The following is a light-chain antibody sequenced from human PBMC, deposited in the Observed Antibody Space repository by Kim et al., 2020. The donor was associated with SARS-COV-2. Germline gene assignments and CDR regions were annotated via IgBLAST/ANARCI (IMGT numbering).Light chain of an antibody. J-gene: IGKJ1*01. CDR3: MQALHTRT. CDR2: LGS. CDR1: QSLLHSNGYTY. V-gene: IGKV2-28*01. Sequence: DIVMTQSPLSLPVTPGEPASISCRSSQSLLHSNGYTYLEWHLQKPGQSPQLLIYLGSNRASGVPDRFSGSGSGTDFTLKISRVEAEEVGVYYCMQALHTRTFGQGTKVDIK.